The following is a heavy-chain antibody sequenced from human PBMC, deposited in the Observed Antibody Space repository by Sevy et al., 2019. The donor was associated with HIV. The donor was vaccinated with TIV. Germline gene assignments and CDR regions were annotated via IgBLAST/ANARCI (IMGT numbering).Heavy chain of an antibody. CDR1: GGSISTYF. J-gene: IGHJ3*02. Sequence: SETLSLTCNVSGGSISTYFWTWIRQPPGKGLEWIGNIYHSGNTNYNPSLRSRVTISIDTSKNQFSLKLSSVTAADTAVYYCAGHRTWDAFDIWGQGTMVTVSS. V-gene: IGHV4-59*08. CDR2: IYHSGNT. CDR3: AGHRTWDAFDI.